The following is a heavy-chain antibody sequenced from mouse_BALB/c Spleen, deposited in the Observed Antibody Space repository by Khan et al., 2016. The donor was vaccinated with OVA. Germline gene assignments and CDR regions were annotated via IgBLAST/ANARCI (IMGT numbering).Heavy chain of an antibody. CDR3: ARSPYGNFGY. CDR1: GFTFSTYA. V-gene: IGHV5-9-3*01. D-gene: IGHD2-1*01. J-gene: IGHJ3*02. CDR2: ISSDGDYT. Sequence: EVELVESGGGLVKPGGSLKLSCEVSGFTFSTYAMSWVRQNSEKRLEWVASISSDGDYTFYLDSVKGRFTIPRDNAKNTLYLEMSSLRSDDTAMFYCARSPYGNFGYWGQGTLVTVSA.